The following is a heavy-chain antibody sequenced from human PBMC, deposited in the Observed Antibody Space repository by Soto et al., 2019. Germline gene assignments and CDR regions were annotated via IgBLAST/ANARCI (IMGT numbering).Heavy chain of an antibody. CDR1: GFTFSSYS. D-gene: IGHD4-17*01. J-gene: IGHJ4*02. CDR2: ISSSSSYI. Sequence: EVQLVESGGGLVKPGGSLRLSCAASGFTFSSYSMDWVRQAPGKGLEWVSSISSSSSYIYYADSVKGRFTISRDNAKNSLYLQMNSLRAEDTAVYYCASFPLERLRPFDYWGQGTLVTVSS. CDR3: ASFPLERLRPFDY. V-gene: IGHV3-21*01.